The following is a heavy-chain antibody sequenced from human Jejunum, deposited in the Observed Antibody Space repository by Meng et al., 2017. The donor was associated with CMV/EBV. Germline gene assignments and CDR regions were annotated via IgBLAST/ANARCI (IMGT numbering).Heavy chain of an antibody. CDR3: AHFVGGYYPSRPDY. J-gene: IGHJ4*02. CDR1: GFSPSTSGEG. Sequence: QTTLKGSRPTLGKPTQTLPVTCSFSGFSPSTSGEGVGWIRQPPGKALEWLALIYRGDDKRYSPSLNSRLTIAKDTSKNEVVLTLSNMGPADTGTYYCAHFVGGYYPSRPDYWGQGTLVTVSS. D-gene: IGHD1-26*01. V-gene: IGHV2-5*02. CDR2: IYRGDDK.